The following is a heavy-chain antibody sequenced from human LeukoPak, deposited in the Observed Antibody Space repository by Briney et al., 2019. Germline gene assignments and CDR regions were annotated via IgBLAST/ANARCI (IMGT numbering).Heavy chain of an antibody. CDR1: GFSFSDYY. CDR3: ATDGAGFDT. Sequence: KSGGSLRLSCAASGFSFSDYYMSWIRQAPGKGLEWLSYINIGGTNTHYADSVKGRSTISRDNAKKSLYLELTNLRAEDTAVYYCATDGAGFDTWGQGVLVTVSS. V-gene: IGHV3-11*01. J-gene: IGHJ5*02. CDR2: INIGGTNT.